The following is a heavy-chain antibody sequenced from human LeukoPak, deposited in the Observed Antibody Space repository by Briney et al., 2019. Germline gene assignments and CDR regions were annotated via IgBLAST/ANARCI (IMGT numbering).Heavy chain of an antibody. CDR1: GGTFSSYA. J-gene: IGHJ5*02. CDR3: ARGSSRLPEGP. D-gene: IGHD2-2*01. Sequence: ASVKVSCKASGGTFSSYAISWVRQAPGQGLEWMGWISAYNGNTNYAQKLQGRVTMTTDTSTSTAYMELRSLRSDDTAVYYCARGSSRLPEGPWGQGTLVTVSS. V-gene: IGHV1-18*01. CDR2: ISAYNGNT.